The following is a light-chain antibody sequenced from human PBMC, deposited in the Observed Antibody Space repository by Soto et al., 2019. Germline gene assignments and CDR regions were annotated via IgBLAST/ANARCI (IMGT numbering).Light chain of an antibody. V-gene: IGLV2-14*01. J-gene: IGLJ3*02. CDR3: RSYIGSPSLGV. Sequence: QSALTQSASVSGSPGQSITISCTGTSSDVGGYNYVSWYQQHPGKAPKLMIYEVNNRPSGVSNRFSGSMSGNTASLTIAGLLGEEEADYYCRSYIGSPSLGVFRVGIKLTVL. CDR1: SSDVGGYNY. CDR2: EVN.